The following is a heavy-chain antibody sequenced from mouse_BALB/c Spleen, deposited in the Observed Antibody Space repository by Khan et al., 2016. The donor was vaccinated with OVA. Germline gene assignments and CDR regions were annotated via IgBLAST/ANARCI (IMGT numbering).Heavy chain of an antibody. CDR1: GFSLTSYG. Sequence: QVQLKESGPGLVAPSQSLSITCTVSGFSLTSYGVHWVRQPPGKGLEWLGVIWAGGSTNYNSALLSRLSISKDNSKSQAFLKLISLQTDDTPIYYRARIEEIGGQGTTLTGSS. CDR2: IWAGGST. J-gene: IGHJ2*01. CDR3: ARIEEI. V-gene: IGHV2-9*02.